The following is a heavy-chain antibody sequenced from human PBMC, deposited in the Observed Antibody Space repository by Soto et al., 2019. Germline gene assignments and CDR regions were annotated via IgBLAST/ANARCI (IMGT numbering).Heavy chain of an antibody. CDR3: ARGPVYSNYPYFDY. J-gene: IGHJ4*02. V-gene: IGHV4-30-4*01. Sequence: PSETLSLTCTVSGGSISSGDYYWSWIRQPPGKGLEWIGYIYYSGSTYYNPSLKSRVTISVDTSKNQFSLKLSSVTAADTAVYYCARGPVYSNYPYFDYWGQGPLVTVSS. CDR1: GGSISSGDYY. D-gene: IGHD4-4*01. CDR2: IYYSGST.